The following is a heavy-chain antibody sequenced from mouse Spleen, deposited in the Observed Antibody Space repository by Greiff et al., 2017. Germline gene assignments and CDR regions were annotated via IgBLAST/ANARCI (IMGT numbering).Heavy chain of an antibody. D-gene: IGHD2-14*01. CDR1: GFTFSSYA. CDR2: ISSGGSYT. V-gene: IGHV5-9-3*01. J-gene: IGHJ2*01. Sequence: EVKLMESGGGLVKPGGSLKLSCAASGFTFSSYAMSWVRQTPEKRLEWVATISSGGSYTYYPDSVKGRFTISRDNAKNTLYLQMSSLRSEDTAMYYCARHRDRYDYFDYWGQGTTLTVSS. CDR3: ARHRDRYDYFDY.